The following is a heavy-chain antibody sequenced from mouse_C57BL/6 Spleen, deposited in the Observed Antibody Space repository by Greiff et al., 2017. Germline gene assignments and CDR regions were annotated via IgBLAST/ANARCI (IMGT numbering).Heavy chain of an antibody. CDR2: IDPSDSET. Sequence: QVQLQQSGAELVRPGSSVKLSCKASGYTFTSYWMHWVKQRPIQGLEWIGNIDPSDSETHYNQKFKDKATLTVDKSSSTAYMQLSSLTSEDSAVYYCARLGNYRNFDYWGQGTTLTVSS. CDR1: GYTFTSYW. J-gene: IGHJ2*01. D-gene: IGHD2-1*01. CDR3: ARLGNYRNFDY. V-gene: IGHV1-52*01.